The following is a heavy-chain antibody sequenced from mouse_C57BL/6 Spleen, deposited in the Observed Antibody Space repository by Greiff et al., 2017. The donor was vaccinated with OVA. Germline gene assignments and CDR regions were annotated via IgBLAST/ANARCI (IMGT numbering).Heavy chain of an antibody. CDR2: IDPSDSYT. CDR3: ARRKITTPYFDY. D-gene: IGHD1-1*01. J-gene: IGHJ2*01. CDR1: GYTFTSYW. V-gene: IGHV1-50*01. Sequence: QVQLQQSGAELVKPGASVKLSCKASGYTFTSYWMQWVKQRPGQGLEWIGEIDPSDSYTNYNQKFKGKATLTVDTSSSTAYMQLSSLTSEDSAVYYCARRKITTPYFDYWGQGTTLTVSS.